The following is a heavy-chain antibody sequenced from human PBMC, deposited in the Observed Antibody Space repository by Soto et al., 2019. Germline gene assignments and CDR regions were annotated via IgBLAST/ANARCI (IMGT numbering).Heavy chain of an antibody. CDR1: GDSISPYY. D-gene: IGHD6-19*01. Sequence: SETLSLTCTVSGDSISPYYWSWIRQPPGKGLEWIGYIYYSGSTSYNPSLKSRVTISVDTSKNQFSLKVNSVTAADTAVYYCARDREAVAGVYYYNGLDVWGQGTTVT. CDR3: ARDREAVAGVYYYNGLDV. V-gene: IGHV4-59*01. CDR2: IYYSGST. J-gene: IGHJ6*02.